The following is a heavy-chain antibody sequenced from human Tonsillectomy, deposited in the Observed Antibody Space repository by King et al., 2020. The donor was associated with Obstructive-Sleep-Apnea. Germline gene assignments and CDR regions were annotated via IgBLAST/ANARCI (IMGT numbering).Heavy chain of an antibody. CDR3: ARGVSSGWYAFDI. V-gene: IGHV4-4*07. Sequence: VQLQESGPGLVKPSETLSLTCTVSGGAISSYYWSWIRQPAGKGLEWIGRIYTRGSTNYNPSLKSRVTMSVDTSKNTFSLKLSSVTAADTAVYYCARGVSSGWYAFDIWGQGTMVTVSS. D-gene: IGHD6-13*01. CDR1: GGAISSYY. J-gene: IGHJ3*02. CDR2: IYTRGST.